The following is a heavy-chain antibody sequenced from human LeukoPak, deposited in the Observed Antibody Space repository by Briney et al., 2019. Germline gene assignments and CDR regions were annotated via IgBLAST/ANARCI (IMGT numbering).Heavy chain of an antibody. D-gene: IGHD3-3*01. CDR1: GYSISSDNY. Sequence: SETLSLTCAVSGYSISSDNYWVWIRQPPGQGLEWTGGIYHSGSTNYNPSLKSRVTISVDTSKNQFSLKLSSVTAADTAVYYCASKSLRFLEWFPREYFDYWGQGTLVTVSS. CDR2: IYHSGST. V-gene: IGHV4-38-2*01. CDR3: ASKSLRFLEWFPREYFDY. J-gene: IGHJ4*02.